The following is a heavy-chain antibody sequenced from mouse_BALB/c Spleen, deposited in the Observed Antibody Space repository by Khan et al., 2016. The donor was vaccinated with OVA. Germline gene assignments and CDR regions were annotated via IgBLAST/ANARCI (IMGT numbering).Heavy chain of an antibody. Sequence: QVQLQQSGPGLVAPSQSLSITCTVSGFSLTSDGVSWVRQPPGKGLEWLGVIWGDGSTNYHSALRSRLSIRKDNSKSQVFLKLNSLQTDDTATYYCANRRVFYFDSWGEGTTLTVSS. CDR2: IWGDGST. J-gene: IGHJ2*01. V-gene: IGHV2-3*01. CDR1: GFSLTSDG. CDR3: ANRRVFYFDS.